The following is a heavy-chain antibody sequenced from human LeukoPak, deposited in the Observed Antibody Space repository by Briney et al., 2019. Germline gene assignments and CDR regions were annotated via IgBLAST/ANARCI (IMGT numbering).Heavy chain of an antibody. D-gene: IGHD5-18*01. CDR2: INNDGGDT. J-gene: IGHJ4*02. V-gene: IGHV3-74*01. CDR3: ARDLSGIAGYTYGRGIDY. CDR1: GFTFINYW. Sequence: GGSLRLSCTASGFTFINYWIHWVRQPPGKGLVWVSRINNDGGDTIYADSVRGRFTISRDNAKTSLYLQMNSLRAEDTAVYYCARDLSGIAGYTYGRGIDYWGQGTLVTVSS.